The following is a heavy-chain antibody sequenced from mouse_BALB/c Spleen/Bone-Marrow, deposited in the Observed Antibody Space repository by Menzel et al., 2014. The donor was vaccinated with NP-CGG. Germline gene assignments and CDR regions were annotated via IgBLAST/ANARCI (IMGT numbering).Heavy chain of an antibody. V-gene: IGHV1-5*01. D-gene: IGHD3-3*01. Sequence: VQLQQSGTVLARPGASVKMSCKASGYTFTSHWMHWVKQRPGQGLKWIGAIYPGNSDTSYNQKFKGKAKLTAVTSTSTAYMELSSLTNEDSAVYYCTRSWDRYYFDYWGQGTTLTVSS. CDR2: IYPGNSDT. J-gene: IGHJ2*01. CDR3: TRSWDRYYFDY. CDR1: GYTFTSHW.